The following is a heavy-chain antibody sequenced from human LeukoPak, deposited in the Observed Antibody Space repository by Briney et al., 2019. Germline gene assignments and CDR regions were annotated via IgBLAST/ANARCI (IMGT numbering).Heavy chain of an antibody. CDR1: GGSISSSDSY. Sequence: SETLSLTCTVSGGSISSSDSYWAWVRQPPGKGLEWIGNIYHAGNTYYNPSLKSRVTISVDTSKNQFSLKLSSVTAADTAVYYCAKRIRSDWYFDFWGQGTLVTVSS. J-gene: IGHJ4*02. CDR3: AKRIRSDWYFDF. CDR2: IYHAGNT. D-gene: IGHD6-19*01. V-gene: IGHV4-39*01.